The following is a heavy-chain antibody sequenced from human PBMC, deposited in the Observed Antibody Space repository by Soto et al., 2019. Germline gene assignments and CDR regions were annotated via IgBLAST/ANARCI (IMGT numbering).Heavy chain of an antibody. CDR2: IWYDGSNK. Sequence: HPGGSLRLSCAASGFTFSSYGMHWVRQAPGKGLEWVAVIWYDGSNKYYADSVKGRFTISRDNSKNTLYLQMNSLRAEDTAVYYCARGRVIRQQLNRYYGMDVWGQGTTVTVSS. CDR1: GFTFSSYG. D-gene: IGHD6-13*01. J-gene: IGHJ6*02. CDR3: ARGRVIRQQLNRYYGMDV. V-gene: IGHV3-33*01.